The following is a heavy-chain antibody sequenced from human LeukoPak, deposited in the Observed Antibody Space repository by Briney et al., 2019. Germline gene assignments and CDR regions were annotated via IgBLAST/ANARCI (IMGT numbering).Heavy chain of an antibody. D-gene: IGHD3-9*01. V-gene: IGHV1-18*01. CDR2: ISGYNGNT. CDR3: ARDLDWVFDL. Sequence: ASVTVSCKTSGYTFTSYGISWVRQAPGQGLEWMGWISGYNGNTNYAQKLQGRVTMTTDTSTSTAYMELRSLSSDDTAVYYCARDLDWVFDLWGRGTLVTVSS. J-gene: IGHJ2*01. CDR1: GYTFTSYG.